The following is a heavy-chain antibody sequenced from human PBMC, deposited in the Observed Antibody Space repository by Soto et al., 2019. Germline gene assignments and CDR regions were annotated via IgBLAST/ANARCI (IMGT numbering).Heavy chain of an antibody. CDR1: GGSISSADYY. Sequence: PWETLSLTCTVSGGSISSADYYWSWIRQPPGKGLEWIGEINHSGSTNYNPSLKSRVTISVDTSKNQLSLKLSSVTAADTAVYYCARDNYDFWSGSYYYYYHGMDVWGQGTTVTVS. V-gene: IGHV4-30-4*01. J-gene: IGHJ6*02. CDR3: ARDNYDFWSGSYYYYYHGMDV. D-gene: IGHD3-3*01. CDR2: INHSGST.